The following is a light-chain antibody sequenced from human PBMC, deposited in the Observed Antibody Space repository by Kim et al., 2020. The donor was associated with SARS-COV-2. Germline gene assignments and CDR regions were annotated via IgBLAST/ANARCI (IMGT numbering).Light chain of an antibody. CDR3: QAWDTNTAV. CDR2: QDN. V-gene: IGLV3-1*01. CDR1: KLGDKY. J-gene: IGLJ2*01. Sequence: GSPGQTASITCSGDKLGDKYACWYQQKPGQSPVLVIYQDNKRPSGIPERFSGSNSGNTATLTISGTQAMDEADYYCQAWDTNTAVFGGGTKLTVL.